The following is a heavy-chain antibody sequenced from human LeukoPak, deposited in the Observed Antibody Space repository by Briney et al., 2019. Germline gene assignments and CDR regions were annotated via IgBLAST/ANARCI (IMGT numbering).Heavy chain of an antibody. Sequence: NPSETLSLTCAVYGGSFSGYYWNWIRQPAGKGLEWIGRIYTSGSTNYNPSLKSRVTISLDTSKNQFSLKLSSVTAADTAVYYCARAFQLGSYSSSFDYWGQGTLVTVSS. J-gene: IGHJ4*02. D-gene: IGHD6-13*01. CDR3: ARAFQLGSYSSSFDY. CDR1: GGSFSGYY. V-gene: IGHV4-59*10. CDR2: IYTSGST.